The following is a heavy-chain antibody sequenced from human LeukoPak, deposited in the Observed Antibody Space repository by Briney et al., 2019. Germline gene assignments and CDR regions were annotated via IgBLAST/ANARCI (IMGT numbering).Heavy chain of an antibody. J-gene: IGHJ5*02. D-gene: IGHD6-13*01. Sequence: ASVKVSCKASGGTFSSYAISWVRQAPGQGLEWMGRIIPILGIANYAQKFQGRVTITADKSTSTAYMELSSLRSEDTAVYYCARDASWGAAAAPGWFDPWGQGTLVTVSS. CDR2: IIPILGIA. CDR3: ARDASWGAAAAPGWFDP. V-gene: IGHV1-69*04. CDR1: GGTFSSYA.